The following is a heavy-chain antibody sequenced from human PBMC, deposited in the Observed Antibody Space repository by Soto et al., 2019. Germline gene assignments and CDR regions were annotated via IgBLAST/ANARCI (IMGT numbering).Heavy chain of an antibody. V-gene: IGHV1-3*01. D-gene: IGHD6-13*01. CDR1: GYTFTSYA. CDR2: INAGNGNT. CDR3: ARGYSSSWYKTYYYYYGMDV. J-gene: IGHJ6*02. Sequence: QVQLVQSGAEVKKPGASVKVSCKASGYTFTSYAMHWVRQAPGQRLEWMGWINAGNGNTKYSQKFQGRVTITRDTSASTAYMELSSLRSEDTAVYYCARGYSSSWYKTYYYYYGMDVWGQGTTVTVSS.